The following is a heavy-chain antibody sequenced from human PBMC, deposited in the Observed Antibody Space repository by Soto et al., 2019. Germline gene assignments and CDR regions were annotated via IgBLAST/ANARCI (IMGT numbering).Heavy chain of an antibody. CDR3: AREDSIIIPAVSDC. V-gene: IGHV3-21*01. CDR2: ISKSDYT. Sequence: GGSLRLSCTVSGFAFNNYGINWVRQAPGKGLEWVSSISKSDYTYYSDSVKGRFAISRDNAKSSVSLQMNTLRVEDTAVYYCAREDSIIIPAVSDCWGQGTLVTVSS. CDR1: GFAFNNYG. J-gene: IGHJ4*02. D-gene: IGHD2-2*01.